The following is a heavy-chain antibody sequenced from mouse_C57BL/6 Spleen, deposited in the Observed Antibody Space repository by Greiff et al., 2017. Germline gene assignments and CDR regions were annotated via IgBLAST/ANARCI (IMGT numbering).Heavy chain of an antibody. CDR3: ARRSSGYHYYAMDY. CDR2: IYPGSGST. D-gene: IGHD3-2*02. Sequence: QVQLQQPGAELVKPGASVKMSCKASGYTFTSYWITWVKQRPGQGLEWIGDIYPGSGSTNYNEKFKSKATLTVDTSSSTAYMQLNSLTSEDSAVYDGARRSSGYHYYAMDYWGQGTSVTVSA. V-gene: IGHV1-55*01. J-gene: IGHJ4*01. CDR1: GYTFTSYW.